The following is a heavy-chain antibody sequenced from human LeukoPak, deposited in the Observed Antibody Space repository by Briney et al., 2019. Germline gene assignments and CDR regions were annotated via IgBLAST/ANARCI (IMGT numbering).Heavy chain of an antibody. CDR1: GLTVSSNY. J-gene: IGHJ4*02. CDR2: LYSGGST. D-gene: IGHD7-27*01. Sequence: GGSLRLSCAASGLTVSSNYMSWVRQAPGKGLEWVSVLYSGGSTYYADSVKGRFTISRDSSKNTLYLQVNSLRAEDTAVYYCAREDDWGNDYWGQGTLVTVYS. CDR3: AREDDWGNDY. V-gene: IGHV3-53*05.